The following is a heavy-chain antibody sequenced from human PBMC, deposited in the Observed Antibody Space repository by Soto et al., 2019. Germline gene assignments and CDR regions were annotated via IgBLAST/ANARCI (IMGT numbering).Heavy chain of an antibody. J-gene: IGHJ6*02. CDR2: ISYDGSNK. CDR3: AKDTSGSSSQPYYYGMDV. CDR1: GFTFSSYG. V-gene: IGHV3-30*18. D-gene: IGHD6-6*01. Sequence: QVQLVESRGGVVQPGRSLRLSCAASGFTFSSYGMHWVRQAPGKGLEWVAVISYDGSNKYYADSVKGRFTISRDNSKNTLYLQMNSLRAEDTAVYYCAKDTSGSSSQPYYYGMDVWGQGTTVTVSS.